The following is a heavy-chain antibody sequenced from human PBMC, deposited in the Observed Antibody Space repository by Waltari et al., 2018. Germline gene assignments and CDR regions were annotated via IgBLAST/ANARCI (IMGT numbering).Heavy chain of an antibody. Sequence: QVQLQESGPGLVKPSETLSLTCTVSGGSISSHYWSWIRQPPGKGLEWIGYIYYSGSTNDNTSLKSRVTISADTSKNQFSLKLSSVTAADTAVYYCASASYRGYEEYWGQGTLVTVSS. J-gene: IGHJ4*02. CDR2: IYYSGST. D-gene: IGHD5-12*01. CDR3: ASASYRGYEEY. V-gene: IGHV4-59*11. CDR1: GGSISSHY.